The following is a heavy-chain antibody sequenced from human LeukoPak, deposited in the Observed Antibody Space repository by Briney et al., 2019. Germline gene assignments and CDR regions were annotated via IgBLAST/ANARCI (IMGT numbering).Heavy chain of an antibody. Sequence: PGGSLRLSCAASGFTFSSYAMSWVRQAPGKGLEWVSAISGSGGSTYYADSVTGRFTISRDNSKNTLYLQMNGLRAEDTAVYYCATSRRTFWYFDLWGRGTLVAVS. CDR2: ISGSGGST. V-gene: IGHV3-23*01. J-gene: IGHJ2*01. CDR1: GFTFSSYA. CDR3: ATSRRTFWYFDL.